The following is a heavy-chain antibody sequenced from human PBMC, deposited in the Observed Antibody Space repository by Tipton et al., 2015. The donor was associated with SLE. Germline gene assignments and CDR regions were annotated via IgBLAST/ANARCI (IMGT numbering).Heavy chain of an antibody. CDR3: VTPRYSGTGGLFYWHFDL. J-gene: IGHJ2*01. CDR2: ISSNGGTT. CDR1: GFTFSSYA. D-gene: IGHD1-26*01. V-gene: IGHV3-64D*06. Sequence: SLRLSCSASGFTFSSYAMHWVRQAPGKGLEYVSVISSNGGTTYYADSVKGRFTISRDNSKNTVYLQMSSLRAEDTAVYYCVTPRYSGTGGLFYWHFDLWGRGTLVTGSS.